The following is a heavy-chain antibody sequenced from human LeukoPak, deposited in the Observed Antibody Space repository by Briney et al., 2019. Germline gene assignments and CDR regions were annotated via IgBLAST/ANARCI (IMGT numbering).Heavy chain of an antibody. CDR3: ARMMTTVTTLDH. D-gene: IGHD4-17*01. Sequence: GASVKVSCKASGYTFTSYYMHWVRQAPGQGLEWMGIINPSGGSTSYAQKFQGRVTMTRDTSTSTVYMELSSLRSEDTAVYYYARMMTTVTTLDHWGQGTLVTVSS. V-gene: IGHV1-46*01. CDR2: INPSGGST. CDR1: GYTFTSYY. J-gene: IGHJ4*02.